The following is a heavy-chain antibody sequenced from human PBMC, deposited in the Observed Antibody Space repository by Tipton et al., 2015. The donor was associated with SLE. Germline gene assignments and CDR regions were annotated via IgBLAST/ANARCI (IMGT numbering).Heavy chain of an antibody. CDR2: IYYSGTT. CDR3: ARHVGDSGYDWGYYNGMDV. V-gene: IGHV4-39*07. D-gene: IGHD5-12*01. Sequence: TLSLTCTVSGGSISSSSYYWAWVRQPPGKGLEWIGSIYYSGTTHYNPSLKSRVTISVDTSKNQFSLKLTAVTAADTAMYYCARHVGDSGYDWGYYNGMDVWGQGTTVTVSS. CDR1: GGSISSSSYY. J-gene: IGHJ6*02.